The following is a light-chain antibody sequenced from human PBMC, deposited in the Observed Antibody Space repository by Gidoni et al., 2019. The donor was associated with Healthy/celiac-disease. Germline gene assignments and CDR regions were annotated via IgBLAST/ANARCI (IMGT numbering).Light chain of an antibody. CDR3: QQRSNWPPRFT. V-gene: IGKV3-11*01. J-gene: IGKJ3*01. Sequence: EIALTQSPATLSLSPGERATLSCRASQSVSSYLAWYQQQPCQAPRLLIYDASNRATGIPARFSGCGSGTDFTLTISSLGPEDFAVFYGQQRSNWPPRFTFGPGTKVDIK. CDR1: QSVSSY. CDR2: DAS.